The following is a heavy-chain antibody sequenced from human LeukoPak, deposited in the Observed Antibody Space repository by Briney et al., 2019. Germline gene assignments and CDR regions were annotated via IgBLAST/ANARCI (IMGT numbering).Heavy chain of an antibody. D-gene: IGHD4-17*01. V-gene: IGHV3-23*01. Sequence: GGSLRLSCAASGFTFSSYAMSWVRQAPGKGLEWVSAISGSGGSTYYADSVKGRVTISRDNSKNTLYLQMNSLRAEDTAVYYCAKDLDYGDLFDYWGQGTLVTVSS. J-gene: IGHJ4*02. CDR1: GFTFSSYA. CDR2: ISGSGGST. CDR3: AKDLDYGDLFDY.